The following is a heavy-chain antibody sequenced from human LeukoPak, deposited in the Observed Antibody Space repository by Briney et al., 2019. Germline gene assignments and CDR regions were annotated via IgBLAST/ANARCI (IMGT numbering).Heavy chain of an antibody. CDR2: IIPILGIA. V-gene: IGHV1-69*04. D-gene: IGHD3-10*01. CDR3: ARDGEYYFDY. J-gene: IGHJ4*02. CDR1: GGTFSSYT. Sequence: SVKDSCKASGGTFSSYTISWVRQAPGQGLEWMGRIIPILGIANYAQKFQGRVTITADKSTSTAYMELSSLRSEDAAVYYCARDGEYYFDYWGQGTLVTVSS.